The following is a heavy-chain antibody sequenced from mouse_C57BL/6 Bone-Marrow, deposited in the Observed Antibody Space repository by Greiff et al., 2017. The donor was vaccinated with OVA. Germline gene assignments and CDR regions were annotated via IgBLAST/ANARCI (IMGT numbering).Heavy chain of an antibody. Sequence: VKLMESGPELVKPGASVKISCKASGYAFSSSWMNWVKQRPGKGLEWIGRIYPGDGDTNYNGKFKGKATLTADKSSSTAYMQLSSLTSEDSAVYFCARYYYARPPYAMDYWGQGTSVTVSS. D-gene: IGHD1-1*01. CDR1: GYAFSSSW. V-gene: IGHV1-82*01. CDR2: IYPGDGDT. J-gene: IGHJ4*01. CDR3: ARYYYARPPYAMDY.